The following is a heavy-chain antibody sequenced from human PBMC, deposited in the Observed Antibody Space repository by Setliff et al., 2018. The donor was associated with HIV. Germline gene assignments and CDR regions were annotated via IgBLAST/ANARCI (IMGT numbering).Heavy chain of an antibody. CDR1: GVSISSSSYY. J-gene: IGHJ3*02. CDR2: IYYTGTT. V-gene: IGHV4-39*07. CDR3: ARAPTDHYDPTRLGDGLDI. Sequence: SETLSLTCTVSGVSISSSSYYWGWIRQPPGKGLEWIGSIYYTGTTYYNPSLKSRVTISVDTSKKQISLKVKSVTAADTAVYYCARAPTDHYDPTRLGDGLDIWGQGTMVTVSS. D-gene: IGHD3-22*01.